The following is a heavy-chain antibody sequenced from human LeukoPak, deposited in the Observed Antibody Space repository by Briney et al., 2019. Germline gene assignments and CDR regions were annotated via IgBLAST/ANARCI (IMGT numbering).Heavy chain of an antibody. V-gene: IGHV4-61*05. CDR1: GGSISSSSAY. J-gene: IGHJ4*02. Sequence: SETLSLTCTVSGGSISSSSAYWGWIRQPPGKGLEWIGYIYYSGSTNYNPSLKSRVTISVDTSKNQFSLKLSSVTAADTAVYYCARHYGVGSSSARFDNWGQGTLVTVSS. D-gene: IGHD6-6*01. CDR3: ARHYGVGSSSARFDN. CDR2: IYYSGST.